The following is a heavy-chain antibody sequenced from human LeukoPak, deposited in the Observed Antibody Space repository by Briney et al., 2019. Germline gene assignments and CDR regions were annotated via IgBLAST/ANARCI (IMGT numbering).Heavy chain of an antibody. Sequence: PGGSLRLSCEASGFSFSDYYMSWIRQPPGKGLEWIAYIRSGATTIYYADSVKGRFTISRDDAKNSLFLQMNSLRAEDTAIYYCATINFRPYWGRGTLVTVSS. CDR2: IRSGATTI. CDR3: ATINFRPY. CDR1: GFSFSDYY. D-gene: IGHD1-1*01. V-gene: IGHV3-11*01. J-gene: IGHJ4*02.